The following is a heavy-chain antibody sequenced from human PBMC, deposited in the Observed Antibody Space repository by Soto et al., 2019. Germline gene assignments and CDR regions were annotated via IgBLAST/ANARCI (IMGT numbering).Heavy chain of an antibody. D-gene: IGHD3-3*01. Sequence: PGGSLRLSCAVPGLTFRTFLAYDMHWVRQAPGKGLEWVAVISHDGNNKYYSESPKGRLTIPRDHSKKTLYLEMSSLRVEDTAVYFCAKAVFDFWTTADRQGGHFDSWGQGTLVTVSS. CDR3: AKAVFDFWTTADRQGGHFDS. V-gene: IGHV3-30*18. CDR2: ISHDGNNK. J-gene: IGHJ4*02. CDR1: GLTFRTFLAYD.